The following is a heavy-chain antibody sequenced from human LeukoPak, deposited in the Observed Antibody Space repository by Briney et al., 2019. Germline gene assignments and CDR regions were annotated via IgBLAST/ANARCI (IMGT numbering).Heavy chain of an antibody. V-gene: IGHV7-4-1*02. D-gene: IGHD5-18*01. CDR2: INTNTGNP. Sequence: GGSLRLSCAASGFTFSSYEMNWVRQAPGQGLEWMGWINTNTGNPTYAQGFTGRFVFSLDTSVSTAYLQISSLKAEDTAVYYCARAIKVDTAMVPWGQGTLVTVSS. CDR1: GFTFSSYE. J-gene: IGHJ5*02. CDR3: ARAIKVDTAMVP.